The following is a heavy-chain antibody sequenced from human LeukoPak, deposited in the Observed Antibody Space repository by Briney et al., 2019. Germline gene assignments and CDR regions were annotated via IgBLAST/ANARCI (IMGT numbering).Heavy chain of an antibody. D-gene: IGHD5-24*01. CDR1: GFTFSSQV. CDR3: AKERGGYFIDY. CDR2: ISGSGGST. J-gene: IGHJ4*02. V-gene: IGHV3-23*01. Sequence: PGGSLRLSCAASGFTFSSQVMSWVRQAPGKGLEWVSAISGSGGSTYYADSVKGRFTISRDNSKNTLYLQMNSLRVEDTAVYYRAKERGGYFIDYWGQGTLVTVSS.